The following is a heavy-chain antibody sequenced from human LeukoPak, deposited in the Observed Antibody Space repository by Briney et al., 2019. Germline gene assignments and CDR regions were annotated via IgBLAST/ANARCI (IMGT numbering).Heavy chain of an antibody. CDR1: GFTFSSYG. CDR3: ARDLAAARLDF. V-gene: IGHV3-30*03. CDR2: ISYDGSNK. D-gene: IGHD6-6*01. Sequence: GGSLRLSCAASGFTFSSYGMHWVRQAPGKGLEWVAVISYDGSNKYYADSVKGRFTIPRDNSKNTLYLQMNSLRAEDTAVYYCARDLAAARLDFRGQGTLVTVSS. J-gene: IGHJ4*02.